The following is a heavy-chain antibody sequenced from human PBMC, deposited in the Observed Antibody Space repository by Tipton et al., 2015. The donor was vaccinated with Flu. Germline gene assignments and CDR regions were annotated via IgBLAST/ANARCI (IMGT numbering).Heavy chain of an antibody. Sequence: SLRLSCAASGFTFSSYAMHWVRQAPGKGLEWVAVISYDGSNKYYADSVKGRFTISRDNSKNTLYLQMNSLRAEDTAVYYCATLDYGDYPNYFDYWGQGTLATVSS. CDR2: ISYDGSNK. CDR1: GFTFSSYA. V-gene: IGHV3-30*01. D-gene: IGHD4-17*01. J-gene: IGHJ4*02. CDR3: ATLDYGDYPNYFDY.